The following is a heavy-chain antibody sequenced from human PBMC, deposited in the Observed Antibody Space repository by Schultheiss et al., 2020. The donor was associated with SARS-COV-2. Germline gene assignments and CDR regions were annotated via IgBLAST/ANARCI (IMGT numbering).Heavy chain of an antibody. CDR3: ARHAPLYDSSGYVFDY. Sequence: GGSLRLSCAASGFTFSSYAMSWVRQAPGKGLEWVSYISSSGSTIYYADSVKGRFTISRDNAKNSLYLQMNSLRAEDTAVYYCARHAPLYDSSGYVFDYWGQGTLVTVSS. D-gene: IGHD3-22*01. J-gene: IGHJ4*02. CDR1: GFTFSSYA. V-gene: IGHV3-48*04. CDR2: ISSSGSTI.